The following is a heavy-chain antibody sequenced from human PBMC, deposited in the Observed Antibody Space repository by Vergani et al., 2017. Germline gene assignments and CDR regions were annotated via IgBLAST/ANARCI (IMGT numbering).Heavy chain of an antibody. CDR1: GGSVSSGSYY. Sequence: QVQLQESGPGLVKPSETLSLTCTVSGGSVSSGSYYWSWIRQPAGKGLEWIGYIYYSGSTNYNPSLKSRVTISVDTSKNQFSLKLSSVTAADTAGYYCARGYGSGSVDYWGQGTLVTVSS. D-gene: IGHD3-10*01. V-gene: IGHV4-61*10. CDR2: IYYSGST. J-gene: IGHJ4*02. CDR3: ARGYGSGSVDY.